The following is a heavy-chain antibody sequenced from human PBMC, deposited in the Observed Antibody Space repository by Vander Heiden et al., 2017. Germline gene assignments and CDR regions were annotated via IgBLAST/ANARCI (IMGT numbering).Heavy chain of an antibody. CDR3: AKQTTVVTPGWFDP. CDR1: GFTFGRYA. Sequence: EVQLLESGGGLVQPGGSLRLSCAASGFTFGRYAMSWVRQAPGKGLGWVSAISGSGGSTYYADSVKGRFTISRDNSKNTLYLQMNSLRAEDTAVYYCAKQTTVVTPGWFDPWGQGTLVTVSS. V-gene: IGHV3-23*01. D-gene: IGHD4-17*01. J-gene: IGHJ5*02. CDR2: ISGSGGST.